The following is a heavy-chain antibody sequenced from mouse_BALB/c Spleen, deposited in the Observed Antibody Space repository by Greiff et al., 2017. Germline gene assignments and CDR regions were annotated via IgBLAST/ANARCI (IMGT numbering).Heavy chain of an antibody. D-gene: IGHD2-1*01. CDR1: GFTFSNYW. V-gene: IGHV6-6*02. J-gene: IGHJ4*01. CDR3: SRRGKGAMDY. Sequence: EVKVVESGGGLVQPGGSMKLSCVASGFTFSNYWMTWVRQSPEKGLEWVAEIRLKSNNYATHYAVSVKGRFTISRDDSKSSDYLQMNNLRAEDTGIYYCSRRGKGAMDYWGQGTSVTVSS. CDR2: IRLKSNNYAT.